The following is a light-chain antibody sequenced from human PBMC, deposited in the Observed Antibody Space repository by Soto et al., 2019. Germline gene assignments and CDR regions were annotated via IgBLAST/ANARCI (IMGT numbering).Light chain of an antibody. CDR1: SSNFGAGYD. CDR2: TNT. Sequence: QSVLTQPPSVSGAPGQRVTLSCTWGSSNFGAGYDVHWYQQLPGTAPKLLIHTNTNRPSGVPDRFSGSKSDTSASLAITWLQAEDEADYYCQSYDSSLSRYVFGTWTKLTVL. CDR3: QSYDSSLSRYV. V-gene: IGLV1-40*01. J-gene: IGLJ1*01.